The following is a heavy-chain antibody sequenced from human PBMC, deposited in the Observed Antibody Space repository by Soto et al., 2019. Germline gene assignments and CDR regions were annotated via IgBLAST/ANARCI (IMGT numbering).Heavy chain of an antibody. J-gene: IGHJ6*02. CDR2: ISYDGSNK. D-gene: IGHD2-15*01. CDR3: ERLEVVVAASSQDYSYYYGMDV. Sequence: QVQLVESGGGVVQPGRSLRLSCAASGFTLSSYAMHWVRQAPGKGLECVAVISYDGSNKYYADSVKGRFTISRDNSKNTLYLQMNSLRAEDTAVYYCERLEVVVAASSQDYSYYYGMDVWGQGTTVTVSS. V-gene: IGHV3-30-3*01. CDR1: GFTLSSYA.